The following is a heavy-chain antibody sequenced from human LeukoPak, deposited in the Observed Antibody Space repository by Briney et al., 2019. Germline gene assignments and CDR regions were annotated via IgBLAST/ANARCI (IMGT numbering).Heavy chain of an antibody. V-gene: IGHV3-23*01. CDR1: GFTFSSYA. D-gene: IGHD1-14*01. CDR2: ISGSGGST. Sequence: GGSLRLSCAASGFTFSSYAMSWVRQAPGKGLEWVSAISGSGGSTYYADSVKGRFTISRDNSKNTLYLQMNSLRAEDTAVYYCAKALRYNYYYGMDVWGQGTTVTVSS. J-gene: IGHJ6*02. CDR3: AKALRYNYYYGMDV.